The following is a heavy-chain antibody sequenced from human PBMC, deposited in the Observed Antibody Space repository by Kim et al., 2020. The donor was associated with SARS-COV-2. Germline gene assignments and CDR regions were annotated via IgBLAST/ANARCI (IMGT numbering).Heavy chain of an antibody. J-gene: IGHJ3*02. CDR2: IYTSGST. V-gene: IGHV4-4*07. CDR3: ARDYYDSSGYYFPATDPNDAFDI. D-gene: IGHD3-22*01. Sequence: SETLSLTCTVSGGSISSYYWSWIRQPAGKGLEWIGRIYTSGSTNYNPSLKSRVTMSVDTSKNQFSLKLSSVTAADTAVYYCARDYYDSSGYYFPATDPNDAFDIWGQGTMVTVSS. CDR1: GGSISSYY.